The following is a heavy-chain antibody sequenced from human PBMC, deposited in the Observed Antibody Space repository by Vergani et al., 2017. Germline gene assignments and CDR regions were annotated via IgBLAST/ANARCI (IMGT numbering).Heavy chain of an antibody. V-gene: IGHV4-34*01. Sequence: QVQLQQWGAGLLKPSETLSLTCAVYGGSFSGYYWSWTRQPPGKGLEWIGEINPSGSTNYNPSLKSRVTISVDTSKNQFSLKLSSVTAADTAVYCCARSRRGIAAAGRDYWGQGTLVTVSS. D-gene: IGHD6-13*01. CDR2: INPSGST. J-gene: IGHJ4*02. CDR1: GGSFSGYY. CDR3: ARSRRGIAAAGRDY.